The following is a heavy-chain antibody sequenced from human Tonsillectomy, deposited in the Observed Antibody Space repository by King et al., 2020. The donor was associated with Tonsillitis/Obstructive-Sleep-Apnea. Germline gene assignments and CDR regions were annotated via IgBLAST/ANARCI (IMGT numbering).Heavy chain of an antibody. CDR1: GGSIRSYY. J-gene: IGHJ3*02. Sequence: VQLQESGPGLVKPSETLSLTCTVSGGSIRSYYWSWIRQPPGKGLEWIGYIYYRGSTNYNPSLKSRVTISEDTSKNQFSLKLSSVTAADTAVYYCARDMVLEAGGDAFDIWGQGTMVTVS. V-gene: IGHV4-59*01. CDR3: ARDMVLEAGGDAFDI. CDR2: IYYRGST. D-gene: IGHD2-8*01.